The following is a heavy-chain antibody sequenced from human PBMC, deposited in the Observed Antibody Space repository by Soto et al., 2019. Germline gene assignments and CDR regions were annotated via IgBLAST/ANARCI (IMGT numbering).Heavy chain of an antibody. J-gene: IGHJ6*03. Sequence: QVHLQESGPGLVRPSETLSLTCTVSGVSLKTYYWSWIRLPPGGGLGWFGYIFYSGCPNYNPSLRSRVTMSVETSNNQFSLKMSSVTAADTAVYYCARVAGISYYNHMDVWGKGTTVTVSS. D-gene: IGHD1-20*01. CDR1: GVSLKTYY. CDR2: IFYSGCP. V-gene: IGHV4-59*01. CDR3: ARVAGISYYNHMDV.